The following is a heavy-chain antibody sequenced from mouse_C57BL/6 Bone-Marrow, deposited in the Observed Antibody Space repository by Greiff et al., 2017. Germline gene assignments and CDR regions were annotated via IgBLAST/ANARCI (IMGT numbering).Heavy chain of an antibody. Sequence: QVQLQQPGAELVMPGASVKLSCKASGYTFTSYWMHWVKQRPGQGLEWIGEIDPSDSYTNYNQQFKGKSTLTVDKSSSTAYMQLSSLTSEDSAVYYCASDYYYVLYYFDYGGQGTTLTVSS. CDR3: ASDYYYVLYYFDY. J-gene: IGHJ2*01. D-gene: IGHD1-1*01. CDR2: IDPSDSYT. V-gene: IGHV1-69*01. CDR1: GYTFTSYW.